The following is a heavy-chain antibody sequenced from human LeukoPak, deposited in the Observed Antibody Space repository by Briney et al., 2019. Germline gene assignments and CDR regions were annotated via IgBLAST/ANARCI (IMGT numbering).Heavy chain of an antibody. CDR2: IWYDGSNK. D-gene: IGHD2-8*01. CDR1: GFTFSSYG. Sequence: GGSLRLSCAASGFTFSSYGMHWVRQAPGKGLEWVAVIWYDGSNKYYADSVKGRFTISRDNSKNTLYLQMNSLRAEDTAVYYCARGPERTGVGTRYYYDMDVWGQGTTVTVSS. J-gene: IGHJ6*02. V-gene: IGHV3-30*19. CDR3: ARGPERTGVGTRYYYDMDV.